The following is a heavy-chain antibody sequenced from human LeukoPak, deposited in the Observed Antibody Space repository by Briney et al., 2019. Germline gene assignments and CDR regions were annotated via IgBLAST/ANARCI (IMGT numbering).Heavy chain of an antibody. Sequence: GGSLRLSCTASGFTFGDYAMSWVRQAPGKGLEWVGFIRSKAYGGTTECAASVKGRFTISRDDSKSIAYLQMNSLKTEDTAVYYCTRAQGDWFDPWGQGTLVTVSS. CDR3: TRAQGDWFDP. CDR2: IRSKAYGGTT. J-gene: IGHJ5*02. V-gene: IGHV3-49*04. CDR1: GFTFGDYA.